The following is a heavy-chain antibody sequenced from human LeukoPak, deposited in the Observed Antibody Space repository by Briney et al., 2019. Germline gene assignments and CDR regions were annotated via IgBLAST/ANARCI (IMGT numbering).Heavy chain of an antibody. Sequence: ASVKVSCKASGYTFTSYDINWVRQATGQGLEWMGWMNPNSGNTGYAQKFQGRVTMTRNTSITTAYMELSSLRSEGTAVYYCARSAVRGKTSPIKRGHSYGYGYGMDVWGQGTTVTVSS. V-gene: IGHV1-8*01. CDR2: MNPNSGNT. D-gene: IGHD5-18*01. CDR3: ARSAVRGKTSPIKRGHSYGYGYGMDV. J-gene: IGHJ6*02. CDR1: GYTFTSYD.